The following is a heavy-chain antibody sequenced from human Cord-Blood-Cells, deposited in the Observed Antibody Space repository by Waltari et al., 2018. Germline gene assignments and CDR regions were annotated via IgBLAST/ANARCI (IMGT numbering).Heavy chain of an antibody. Sequence: QLQLQESGPGLVKPSETLSLTCTVSGGSISSSSYYWGWIRQPPGKGLEWIGSIYYSRSTYYNPSLKSRVTISVDTSKNQSSLNPSSGTAADTAVYYGALARGGSGEWYFDLWGPGTLVTVSS. J-gene: IGHJ2*01. V-gene: IGHV4-39*01. CDR2: IYYSRST. CDR1: GGSISSSSYY. CDR3: ALARGGSGEWYFDL. D-gene: IGHD7-27*01.